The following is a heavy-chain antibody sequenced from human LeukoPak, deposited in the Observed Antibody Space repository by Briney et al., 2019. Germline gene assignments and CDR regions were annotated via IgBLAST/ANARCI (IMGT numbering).Heavy chain of an antibody. Sequence: ASVKVSCKASGYIFTKYVVQWVRQAPGQRPEWMGWIKAGNGDTKYSQNFQGRLTITRDTSASTVYMELSSLTSEDTALYYCARDDCGDTCYPGGYWGQGTLVTVSS. CDR3: ARDDCGDTCYPGGY. CDR1: GYIFTKYV. D-gene: IGHD2-21*01. J-gene: IGHJ4*02. CDR2: IKAGNGDT. V-gene: IGHV1-3*01.